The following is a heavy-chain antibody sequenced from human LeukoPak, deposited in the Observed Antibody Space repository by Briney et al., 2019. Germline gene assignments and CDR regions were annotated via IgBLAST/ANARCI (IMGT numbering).Heavy chain of an antibody. CDR1: GYTFSNYD. V-gene: IGHV1-8*03. Sequence: ASVKVSCKASGYTFSNYDINWVRQATGQGLEWMGWMNPHSGNTGYAQKFQGRVTITRNTAINTTYMELSSLRSEDTAVYYCARGSVTMVRGARQTGGYYMDVWGKGTTVTVSS. D-gene: IGHD3-10*01. J-gene: IGHJ6*03. CDR2: MNPHSGNT. CDR3: ARGSVTMVRGARQTGGYYMDV.